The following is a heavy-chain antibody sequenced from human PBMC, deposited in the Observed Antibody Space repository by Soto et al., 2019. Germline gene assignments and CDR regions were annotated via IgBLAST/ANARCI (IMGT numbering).Heavy chain of an antibody. D-gene: IGHD6-13*01. CDR1: EFSFGDYA. V-gene: IGHV3-23*01. Sequence: GGSLRLSCAASEFSFGDYAMSWVRQVPGKGLEWVSSITYTGVSTYCADSVKGRFTISRDNSRDTLFLQMNSLRAEDTVIYYCAKSSVWYPYFDSWGQGTLVTVSS. CDR2: ITYTGVST. CDR3: AKSSVWYPYFDS. J-gene: IGHJ4*02.